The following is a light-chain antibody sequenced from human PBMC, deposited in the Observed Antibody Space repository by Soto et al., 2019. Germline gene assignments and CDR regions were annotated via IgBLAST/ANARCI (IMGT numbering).Light chain of an antibody. CDR1: SSDVGASNF. Sequence: QSALTQPASVSGSPGQSITISCTGTSSDVGASNFVSWYQQHPGKAPKLLIYEVTKRPSGVSNRFSGSKSGYTASLTISGLQSEDEAAYYCNSYISSNTPLYVFGTGTKVTVL. CDR3: NSYISSNTPLYV. CDR2: EVT. J-gene: IGLJ1*01. V-gene: IGLV2-14*01.